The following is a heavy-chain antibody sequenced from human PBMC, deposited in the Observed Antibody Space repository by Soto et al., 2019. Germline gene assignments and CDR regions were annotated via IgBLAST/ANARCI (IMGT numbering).Heavy chain of an antibody. CDR3: ARVGSAGLFDY. Sequence: SETLSLTCTVAGGSISSSSNYWAWIRQPPGKGLEWIGNIYYSGITYYNPSLKSRVTISVDTSKNQFSLRLSSVTAADTALYYCARVGSAGLFDYWGQGTLVTVSS. D-gene: IGHD6-13*01. CDR1: GGSISSSSNY. V-gene: IGHV4-39*01. CDR2: IYYSGIT. J-gene: IGHJ4*02.